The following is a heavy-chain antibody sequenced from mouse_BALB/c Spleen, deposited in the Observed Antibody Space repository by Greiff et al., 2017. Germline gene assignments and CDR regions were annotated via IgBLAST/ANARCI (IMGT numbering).Heavy chain of an antibody. CDR3: ARSNYWYNGGFDY. CDR2: ILPGSGST. J-gene: IGHJ2*01. CDR1: GYTFSSYW. V-gene: IGHV1-9*01. Sequence: QVQLQQSGAELMKPGASVKISCKATGYTFSSYWIEWVKQRPGHGLEWIGEILPGSGSTNYNEKFKGEATFTADTSSNTAYMQLSSLTSEDSAVYYCARSNYWYNGGFDYWGQGTTLTVSS. D-gene: IGHD2-14*01.